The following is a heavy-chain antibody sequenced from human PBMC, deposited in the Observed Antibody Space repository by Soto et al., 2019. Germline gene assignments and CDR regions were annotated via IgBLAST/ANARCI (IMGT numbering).Heavy chain of an antibody. Sequence: SETLSLTCTVPCGSVSSGSYYWSWIRQPPGKGLEWIGYFYYSGRTNYNPSLKSRVTISVDTSKNQFSLKLSSVTAADTAVYYCARYHSGMDVWGQGTTVTIS. CDR3: ARYHSGMDV. V-gene: IGHV4-61*01. J-gene: IGHJ6*02. CDR1: CGSVSSGSYY. CDR2: FYYSGRT.